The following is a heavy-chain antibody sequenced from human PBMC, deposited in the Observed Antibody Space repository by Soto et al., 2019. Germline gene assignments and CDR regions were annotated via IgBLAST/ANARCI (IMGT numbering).Heavy chain of an antibody. J-gene: IGHJ4*02. D-gene: IGHD2-15*01. CDR1: GFTFSTYG. CDR3: AKHRHPGRGGCPCGGNC. CDR2: IAYDGSNK. V-gene: IGHV3-30*18. Sequence: QEQLVESGGGVVQPGRSLRLSCAASGFTFSTYGMHWVRQAPGKGLEWVAIIAYDGSNKYNADSVQGRFTISRDNSKNPEYLQMSGVRAEDTGVYCCAKHRHPGRGGCPCGGNCLGQGTLVT.